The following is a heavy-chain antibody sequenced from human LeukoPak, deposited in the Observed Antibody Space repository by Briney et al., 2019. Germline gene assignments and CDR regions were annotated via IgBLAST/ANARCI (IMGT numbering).Heavy chain of an antibody. D-gene: IGHD2-15*01. J-gene: IGHJ4*02. V-gene: IGHV3-30*04. CDR2: ISYDGSNK. Sequence: GGSLRLSCAASGFTFSSYAMHWVRQAPGKGLEWVAVISYDGSNKYYADSVKGRFTISRDNSKNTLYLQMNSLRTEDTALYYCAKGGEVVAAPTHFDYWGQGTLVTVSS. CDR3: AKGGEVVAAPTHFDY. CDR1: GFTFSSYA.